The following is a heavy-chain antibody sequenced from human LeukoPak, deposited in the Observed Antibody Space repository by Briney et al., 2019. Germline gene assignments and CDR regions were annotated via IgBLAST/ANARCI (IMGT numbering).Heavy chain of an antibody. CDR2: ISGSGGST. D-gene: IGHD3-9*01. Sequence: SGGSLRLSCAASRFTFNTYAMSWVRQAPGKGLEWVSAISGSGGSTYYADSVKGRFTISRDNSKNTLYLQMNALRAEDTAVYYCARVANITTFGMDVWGQGTTVTVSS. J-gene: IGHJ6*02. CDR3: ARVANITTFGMDV. V-gene: IGHV3-23*01. CDR1: RFTFNTYA.